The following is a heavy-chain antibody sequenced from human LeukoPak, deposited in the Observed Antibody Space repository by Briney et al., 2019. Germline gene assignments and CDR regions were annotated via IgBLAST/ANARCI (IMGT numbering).Heavy chain of an antibody. CDR1: GFTLSDSY. V-gene: IGHV3-11*01. J-gene: IGHJ4*02. Sequence: GGSLRLSCAASGFTLSDSYMGWIRQAPGKGLEWVSYIFSSDPTTHYADSVKGRFTISRVNAKKSLYLQMNSLRAEDTAVYYCARALSVTGYYQGFDYWGQGTLVTVSS. D-gene: IGHD3-9*01. CDR3: ARALSVTGYYQGFDY. CDR2: IFSSDPTT.